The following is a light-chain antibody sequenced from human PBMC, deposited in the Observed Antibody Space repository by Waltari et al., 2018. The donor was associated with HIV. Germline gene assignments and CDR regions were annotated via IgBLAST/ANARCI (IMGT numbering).Light chain of an antibody. CDR3: AAWDNSLRAVV. V-gene: IGLV1-51*01. CDR2: DDN. J-gene: IGLJ2*01. Sequence: QSVLTQPPAISAAPGRKVTISCPGSSSNVEFVFVSWFQHFPGTAPKLLIPDDNERPSGIPDRFSASKSGTSATLGITGLDAGDEADYYCAAWDNSLRAVVFGGGTKLTVL. CDR1: SSNVEFVF.